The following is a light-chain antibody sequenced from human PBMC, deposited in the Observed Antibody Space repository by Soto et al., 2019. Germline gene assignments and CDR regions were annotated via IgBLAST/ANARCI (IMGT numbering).Light chain of an antibody. V-gene: IGKV3-20*01. CDR2: GVS. J-gene: IGKJ1*01. CDR1: RSLSSSY. CDR3: HRYGRSPRGT. Sequence: EMVLTQSPGSVSLSPLAVAAGSFMGSRSLSSSYLAWYQQKPGQAPRLLIYGVSSRAAGIPDRFSGSVSGTDFTLTISRLEPEDFAMYYCHRYGRSPRGTFGQGPRWIS.